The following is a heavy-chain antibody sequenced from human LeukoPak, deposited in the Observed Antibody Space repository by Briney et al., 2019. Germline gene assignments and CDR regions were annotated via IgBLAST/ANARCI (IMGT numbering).Heavy chain of an antibody. CDR2: ISGRGGGT. V-gene: IGHV3-23*01. D-gene: IGHD4-17*01. Sequence: PGGSLRLSCVASRFQFSSYAMSWVRQAPGKGLEWVSVISGRGGGTNYADSVKGRFTISRDNSKNTLHLQMNSLRAEDTAVYYCAKSDMTTLTTCLDYWGQGTLVTVSS. CDR3: AKSDMTTLTTCLDY. CDR1: RFQFSSYA. J-gene: IGHJ4*02.